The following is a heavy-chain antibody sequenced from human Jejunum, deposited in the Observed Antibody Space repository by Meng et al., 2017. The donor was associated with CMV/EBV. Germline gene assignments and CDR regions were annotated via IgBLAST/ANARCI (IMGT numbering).Heavy chain of an antibody. CDR2: IYNSGDI. Sequence: QGHLQGAGPGLVRPAGTLSPPWSVSGGSVSKYYWGWIRQTPGGGLEWLGYIYNSGDIYYNPFLEGRVTISTDTSKNQFSLKLRYVTAADTAVYYCVRHGDCSSGSCYYHWLDPWGQGSLVTVSS. CDR1: GGSVSKYY. D-gene: IGHD2-2*01. V-gene: IGHV4-59*02. J-gene: IGHJ5*01. CDR3: VRHGDCSSGSCYYHWLDP.